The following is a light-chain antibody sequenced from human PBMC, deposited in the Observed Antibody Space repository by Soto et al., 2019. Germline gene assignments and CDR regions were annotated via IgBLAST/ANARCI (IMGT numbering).Light chain of an antibody. CDR1: QSISSW. Sequence: DIQMTQSPSTLSASVGDRFTITCRASQSISSWLAWYQQKPGKAPKLLIYKASSLESGVPSRFSGSGSGTEFTLTISSPQPDDFATYYCQQYNSYSRTFGQGTKVDI. V-gene: IGKV1-5*03. CDR2: KAS. J-gene: IGKJ1*01. CDR3: QQYNSYSRT.